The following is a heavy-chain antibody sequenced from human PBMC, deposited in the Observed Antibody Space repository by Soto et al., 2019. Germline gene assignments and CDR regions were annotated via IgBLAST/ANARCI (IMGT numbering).Heavy chain of an antibody. V-gene: IGHV1-8*01. J-gene: IGHJ1*01. CDR2: MNPNSGNT. CDR1: GYTFTTYA. D-gene: IGHD4-4*01. CDR3: ARGRAPGGDYRSYFHH. Sequence: QVQLVQSGADVKKPGASVKVSCKTSGYTFTTYAINWVRQAAGQGLAWMGWMNPNSGNTGYAHKFQCRVIMTRNTSTSTGYMELSGLTSEDTAVYYCARGRAPGGDYRSYFHHWGQGTLVTVSS.